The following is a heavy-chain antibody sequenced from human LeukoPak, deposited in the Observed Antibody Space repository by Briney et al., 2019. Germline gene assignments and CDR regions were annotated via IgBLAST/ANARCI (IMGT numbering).Heavy chain of an antibody. Sequence: PGGSLRLSCEVSGFTFSDHYMSWIRQAPGKRLEWVSYISSGSTYTNYADSVEGRFTISRDNAKNSLYLQMNSLRAEDTAVYYCARVTNWGQGTLVTVSS. D-gene: IGHD2-2*01. CDR2: ISSGSTYT. V-gene: IGHV3-11*05. J-gene: IGHJ4*02. CDR3: ARVTN. CDR1: GFTFSDHY.